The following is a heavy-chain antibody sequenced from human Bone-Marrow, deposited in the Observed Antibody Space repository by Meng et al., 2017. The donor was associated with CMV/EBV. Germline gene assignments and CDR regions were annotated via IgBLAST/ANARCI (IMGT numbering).Heavy chain of an antibody. J-gene: IGHJ5*02. CDR3: ARAYCSSNSCYGPNWFDP. CDR1: GGSISSYY. CDR2: IYYSGST. Sequence: SETLSLTCTVSGGSISSYYWSWIRQPPGKGLEWIGYIYYSGSTNYNPSLKSRVTISVDTSKNQFSLKLSSVTAADTAVYYCARAYCSSNSCYGPNWFDPWGQGTLVTVSS. V-gene: IGHV4-59*01. D-gene: IGHD2-2*01.